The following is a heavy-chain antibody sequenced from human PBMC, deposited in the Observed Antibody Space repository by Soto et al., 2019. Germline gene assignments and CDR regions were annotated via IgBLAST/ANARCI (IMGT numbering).Heavy chain of an antibody. Sequence: QVQLVESGGGVVQPGRSLRLSCAASGFPFSSYAMPWVRQAPGKGLEWVAVISYDGSNKYYADSVKGRFTISRDNSKNTLYLQTNSLRAEDRAVYYCARDYGGNSLRHAFDILGQGTMVTVSS. V-gene: IGHV3-30-3*01. D-gene: IGHD4-17*01. CDR1: GFPFSSYA. CDR2: ISYDGSNK. CDR3: ARDYGGNSLRHAFDI. J-gene: IGHJ3*02.